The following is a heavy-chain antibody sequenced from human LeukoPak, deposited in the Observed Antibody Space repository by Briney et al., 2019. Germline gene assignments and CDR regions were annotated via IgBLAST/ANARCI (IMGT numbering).Heavy chain of an antibody. CDR3: AGHHPRNTVDF. J-gene: IGHJ4*02. D-gene: IGHD2/OR15-2a*01. CDR1: GGSISSYY. Sequence: SETLSLTCTVSGGSISSYYWSWIRQPPGKGLEWIAYISDIGSINYNPSLKSRVTISLDTTKNQFSLKLSSVTAADTAVYYCAGHHPRNTVDFWGQGTLVTVSS. CDR2: ISDIGSI. V-gene: IGHV4-59*08.